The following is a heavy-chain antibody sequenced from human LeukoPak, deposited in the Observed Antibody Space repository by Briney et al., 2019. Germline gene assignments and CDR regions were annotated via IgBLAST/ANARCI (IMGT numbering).Heavy chain of an antibody. J-gene: IGHJ6*02. CDR1: GGTFSSYA. CDR2: IIPILGIA. V-gene: IGHV1-69*04. Sequence: SVKVSCKASGGTFSSYAISWVRQAPGQGLEWMGRIIPILGIANYAQKFQGRVTITADKSTSTAYMELSSLRSEDTAVYYCARDGYYYDSSGYYRLSYGMDVWGQGTTVTVSS. CDR3: ARDGYYYDSSGYYRLSYGMDV. D-gene: IGHD3-22*01.